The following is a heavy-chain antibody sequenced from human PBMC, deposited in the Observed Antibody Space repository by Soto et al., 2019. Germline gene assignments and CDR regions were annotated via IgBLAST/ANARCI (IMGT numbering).Heavy chain of an antibody. Sequence: ASVKVSCKACGGTFSSYAISWVRQATGQGLEWMGWMNPNSGNTGYAQKFQGRVTMTRNTSISTAYMELSSLRSEDTAVYYCASKIKGGYDYFDYWGQGTLVTVSS. CDR3: ASKIKGGYDYFDY. D-gene: IGHD5-12*01. V-gene: IGHV1-8*02. CDR2: MNPNSGNT. J-gene: IGHJ4*02. CDR1: GGTFSSYA.